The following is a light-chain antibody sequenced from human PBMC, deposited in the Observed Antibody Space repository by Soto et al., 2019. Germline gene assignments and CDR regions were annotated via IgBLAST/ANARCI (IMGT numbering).Light chain of an antibody. CDR1: QSISSY. CDR2: AAS. Sequence: DIQLTQSPSSLSASVGDRVTITCRASQSISSYLNWYQQKPGKAPKLLIYAASSLQSGVPSRFSGSGSGTDFTLTITGLQPDDVATYYCQQANSFPLSFGGGTKVDIK. V-gene: IGKV1-39*01. J-gene: IGKJ4*01. CDR3: QQANSFPLS.